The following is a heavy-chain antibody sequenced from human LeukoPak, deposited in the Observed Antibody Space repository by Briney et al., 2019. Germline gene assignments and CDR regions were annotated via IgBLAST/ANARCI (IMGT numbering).Heavy chain of an antibody. CDR2: ISWNSGSI. D-gene: IGHD4-23*01. CDR3: ATATVVTHAPFDY. V-gene: IGHV3-9*01. CDR1: GVTFDDYA. Sequence: GGSLRLSCAASGVTFDDYAMHGVRQAPGKGLEWGSGISWNSGSIGYADSVKGRFTISRANAENSLYLQMNSLRAEDTALYYCATATVVTHAPFDYWGQGTLVTVSS. J-gene: IGHJ4*02.